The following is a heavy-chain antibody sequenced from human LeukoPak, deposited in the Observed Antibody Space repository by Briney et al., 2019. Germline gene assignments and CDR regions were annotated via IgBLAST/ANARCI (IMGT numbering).Heavy chain of an antibody. V-gene: IGHV3-74*01. D-gene: IGHD5-24*01. CDR2: IHSDGRIT. Sequence: GGSLRLSCAGSGFSFNNYWMHWVRQAPGKGLVWVSRIHSDGRITTYADSVKGRFTISKDSARNTLYLQMNTLRVEDTAVYYCARAQDTYNSLYFDYWGQGALVTVPS. J-gene: IGHJ4*02. CDR3: ARAQDTYNSLYFDY. CDR1: GFSFNNYW.